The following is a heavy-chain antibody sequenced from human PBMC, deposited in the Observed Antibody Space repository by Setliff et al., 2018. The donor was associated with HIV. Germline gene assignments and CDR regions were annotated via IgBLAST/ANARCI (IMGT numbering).Heavy chain of an antibody. D-gene: IGHD3-10*01. CDR2: ISVSGFTI. CDR3: ARILDMSSRTRTLYHAMDV. CDR1: GFTFRNYD. J-gene: IGHJ6*02. Sequence: HPGGSLRLSCAASGFTFRNYDMNWVRQAPGKGLEWVSFISVSGFTIHYADSVQGRFTISRDNARNSLSLQLNSLRADDAAVYYCARILDMSSRTRTLYHAMDVWGRGTTVTVSS. V-gene: IGHV3-48*03.